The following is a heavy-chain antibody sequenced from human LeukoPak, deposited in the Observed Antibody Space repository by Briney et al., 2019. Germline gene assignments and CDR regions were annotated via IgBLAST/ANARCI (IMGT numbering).Heavy chain of an antibody. J-gene: IGHJ4*02. D-gene: IGHD3-22*01. Sequence: GRSLRLSCAASGFTFSTYTMHWVRQAPGKGLEYISYSSGSGSTIYYADSVKGRFTISRDNAKNSLSLQMNSLRAEDTAVYFCARYYYDSSGYYYFDYWGQGTLVTVSS. CDR3: ARYYYDSSGYYYFDY. V-gene: IGHV3-48*04. CDR2: SSGSGSTI. CDR1: GFTFSTYT.